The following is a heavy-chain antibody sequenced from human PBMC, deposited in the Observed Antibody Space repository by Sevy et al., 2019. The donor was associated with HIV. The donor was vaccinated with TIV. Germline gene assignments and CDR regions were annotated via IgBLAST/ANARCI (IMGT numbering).Heavy chain of an antibody. Sequence: GGSLRLSCAASGFTFSDHYMEWVRQAPGKGLEWVGRTRNKADSYTTEYAASVKGRFTNSRDDSKNSLYLQMNSLKTGDTAVYYCATHAGIAAAGRVFDYWGQGSLVTVSS. CDR2: TRNKADSYTT. J-gene: IGHJ4*02. D-gene: IGHD6-13*01. CDR3: ATHAGIAAAGRVFDY. CDR1: GFTFSDHY. V-gene: IGHV3-72*01.